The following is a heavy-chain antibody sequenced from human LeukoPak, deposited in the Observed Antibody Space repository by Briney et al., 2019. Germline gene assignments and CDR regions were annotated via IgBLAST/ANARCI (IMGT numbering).Heavy chain of an antibody. CDR3: AKVWSDSNGWFHFDC. D-gene: IGHD5-18*01. CDR1: GFTVSSNY. Sequence: GGSLRLSCAASGFTVSSNYMSWVRQAPGKGLEWVSLISSVDSTNYADSVRGRFTISRDNFKNTLYLQMNSLTVEDTAIYYCAKVWSDSNGWFHFDCWGQGALVTVSS. V-gene: IGHV3-53*01. CDR2: ISSVDST. J-gene: IGHJ4*02.